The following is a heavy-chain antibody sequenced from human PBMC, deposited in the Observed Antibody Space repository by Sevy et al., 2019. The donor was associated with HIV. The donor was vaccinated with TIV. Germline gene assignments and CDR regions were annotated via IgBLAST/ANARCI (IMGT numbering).Heavy chain of an antibody. CDR1: GFTFSNAW. CDR2: IKSKTDGGTT. V-gene: IGHV3-15*01. CDR3: TTELKSTYYYFWSGYFPHSYYYYYMDV. J-gene: IGHJ6*03. D-gene: IGHD3-3*01. Sequence: GGSLRLSCAASGFTFSNAWMSWVRQAPGKGLEWVGRIKSKTDGGTTDYAAPVKGRFTISRDDSKNTLYLQMNSLKTTDTAVYYCTTELKSTYYYFWSGYFPHSYYYYYMDVWGKGTTVTVSS.